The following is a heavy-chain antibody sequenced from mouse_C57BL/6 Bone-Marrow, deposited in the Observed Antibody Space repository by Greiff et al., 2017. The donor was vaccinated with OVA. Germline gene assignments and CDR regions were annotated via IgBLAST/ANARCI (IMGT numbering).Heavy chain of an antibody. CDR3: VYYDYSRWYFDV. V-gene: IGHV1-82*01. CDR2: IYPGDGDT. D-gene: IGHD2-4*01. CDR1: GYAFSSSW. Sequence: QVQLQQSGPELVKPGASVKISCKASGYAFSSSWMNWVKQRPGKGLEWIGRIYPGDGDTNYNGKFKGKATLTADKSSSTAYMQLSSLTSEDSAVYFCVYYDYSRWYFDVWGTGTTVTVSS. J-gene: IGHJ1*03.